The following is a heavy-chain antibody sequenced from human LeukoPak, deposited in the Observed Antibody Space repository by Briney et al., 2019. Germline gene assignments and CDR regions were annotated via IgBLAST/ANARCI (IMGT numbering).Heavy chain of an antibody. V-gene: IGHV4-39*02. CDR3: ARDKGDYGDYYWFDP. CDR1: GGSISSSTYC. D-gene: IGHD4-17*01. J-gene: IGHJ5*02. CDR2: MSYSGST. Sequence: PSETLSLICTVSGGSISSSTYCWGWIRQPPGKGLEWIGSMSYSGSTYYNPSLSLKSRVTISLDTSKKQFSLKLSSVTAADTAVYYCARDKGDYGDYYWFDPWGQGTLVTVSS.